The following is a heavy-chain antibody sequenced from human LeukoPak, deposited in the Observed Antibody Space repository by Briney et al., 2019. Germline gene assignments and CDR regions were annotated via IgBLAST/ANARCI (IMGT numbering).Heavy chain of an antibody. CDR2: IYYSGST. J-gene: IGHJ4*02. V-gene: IGHV4-39*07. D-gene: IGHD3-16*02. Sequence: SETLSLTCTVSGGSISRSSCYWGWIRQPPGKGLEWIGSIYYSGSTYYNPSLKSRVTISVDTSKNQFSLKLSSVTAADTAVYYCARGGDYVGGSYPFDYWGQGTLVTVSS. CDR3: ARGGDYVGGSYPFDY. CDR1: GGSISRSSCY.